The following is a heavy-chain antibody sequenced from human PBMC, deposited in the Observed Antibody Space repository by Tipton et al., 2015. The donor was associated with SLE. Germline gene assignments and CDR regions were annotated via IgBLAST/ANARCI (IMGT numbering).Heavy chain of an antibody. V-gene: IGHV4-59*08. Sequence: TLSLTCTVSGGSISNYYWSWLRQPPGKGLEWIGYIYHNESPTYNPSLRRRVAMSVATSQNQFSLNLSSVTAADTAVYYCAARTTVTKFDFWGQGTLVTVSS. CDR1: GGSISNYY. J-gene: IGHJ4*02. CDR3: AARTTVTKFDF. CDR2: IYHNESP. D-gene: IGHD4-17*01.